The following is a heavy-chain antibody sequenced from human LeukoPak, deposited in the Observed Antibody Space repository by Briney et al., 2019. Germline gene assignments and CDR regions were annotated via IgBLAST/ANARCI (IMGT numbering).Heavy chain of an antibody. CDR1: GFTFDDYA. CDR3: AKDGSGTCDAFDI. CDR2: ISWDGGST. Sequence: GGSLRLSCAASGFTFDDYAMHWVRQAPGKGLEWVSLISWDGGSTYYADSVKGRFTISRDNSKNTLYLQMNSLRAEDTAVYYCAKDGSGTCDAFDIWGQGTMVTVSS. D-gene: IGHD3-10*01. V-gene: IGHV3-43D*03. J-gene: IGHJ3*02.